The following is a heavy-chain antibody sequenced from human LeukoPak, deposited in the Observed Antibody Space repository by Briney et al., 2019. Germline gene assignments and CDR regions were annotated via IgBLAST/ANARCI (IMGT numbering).Heavy chain of an antibody. V-gene: IGHV3-53*01. J-gene: IGHJ4*02. CDR2: IYGGGNT. D-gene: IGHD4-23*01. Sequence: GGSLRLSCAASGFTFSSYAMSWVRQAPGKGLEWVSLIYGGGNTYYADSVKGRFTISRDNSKNTLYLQMNSLRAEDTAVYYCARRGDGGRSFDYWGQGTLVTVSS. CDR1: GFTFSSYA. CDR3: ARRGDGGRSFDY.